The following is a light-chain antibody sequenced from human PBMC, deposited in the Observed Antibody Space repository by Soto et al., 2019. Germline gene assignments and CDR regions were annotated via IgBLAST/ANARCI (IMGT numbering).Light chain of an antibody. J-gene: IGKJ3*01. Sequence: EVVLMQSPDTLSLSPGERATLSCRASESISSHYIAWYQHKPGQAPRLLLFGASTRATGIPDRFSGSWFGTDFTLTISRLEPEDFAMYYCQNFGDSPFTFGPGTKVDIK. CDR3: QNFGDSPFT. CDR1: ESISSHY. V-gene: IGKV3-20*01. CDR2: GAS.